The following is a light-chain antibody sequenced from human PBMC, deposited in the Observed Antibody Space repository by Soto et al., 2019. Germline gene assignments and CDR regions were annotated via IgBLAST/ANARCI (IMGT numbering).Light chain of an antibody. J-gene: IGKJ3*01. Sequence: DIQMTQYPSSLSASVGDRVAITCRASQGISNYLAWYQQKPGKVPKLLIYAASTLQSGVPSRFSGSGSGTDFTLTISSVQPEDVGTYFCQKYNSAPLTVGPGTKVDIK. CDR3: QKYNSAPLT. CDR2: AAS. CDR1: QGISNY. V-gene: IGKV1-27*01.